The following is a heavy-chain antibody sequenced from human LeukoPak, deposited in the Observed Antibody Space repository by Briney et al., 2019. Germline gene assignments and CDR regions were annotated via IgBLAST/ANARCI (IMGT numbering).Heavy chain of an antibody. CDR3: ARQVFSSYVFDY. CDR2: INPNSGGT. D-gene: IGHD6-6*01. V-gene: IGHV1-2*02. J-gene: IGHJ4*02. Sequence: ASVKVSCKASGYAFTDYYMFWVRQAPGQGLESMGWINPNSGGTNYAQKFQGRVTMTRDTSMSTAYMELSRLTSGDTAVYYCARQVFSSYVFDYWGQGALVTVSS. CDR1: GYAFTDYY.